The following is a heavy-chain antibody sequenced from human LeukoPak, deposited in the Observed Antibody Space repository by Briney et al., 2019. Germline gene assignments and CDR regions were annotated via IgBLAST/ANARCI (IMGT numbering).Heavy chain of an antibody. D-gene: IGHD3-22*01. CDR1: GFSFDDYG. J-gene: IGHJ4*02. CDR3: AKRGVVIRVILVGFHKEAYYFDS. V-gene: IGHV3-23*01. Sequence: PGGSLRLSCVASGFSFDDYGMTWVRPAPGKGLEWVAGISGSGGSTNYADSVKGRFSISRDNPKNTLHLQMNSLRAEDTAVYFCAKRGVVIRVILVGFHKEAYYFDSWGQGALVTVSS. CDR2: ISGSGGST.